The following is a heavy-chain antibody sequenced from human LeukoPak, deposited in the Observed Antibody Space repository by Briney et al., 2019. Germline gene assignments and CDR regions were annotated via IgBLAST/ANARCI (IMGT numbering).Heavy chain of an antibody. D-gene: IGHD3-10*01. J-gene: IGHJ5*02. CDR1: GYTFTSYG. V-gene: IGHV1-18*04. Sequence: ASVKVSCKASGYTFTSYGISWVRQAPGQGLEWMGWISAYNGNTNYAQKLQGRVTMTTDTSTSTAYMELRSPRSDDTAVYYCARVPMVRGVIRDNWFDPWGQGTLVTVSS. CDR2: ISAYNGNT. CDR3: ARVPMVRGVIRDNWFDP.